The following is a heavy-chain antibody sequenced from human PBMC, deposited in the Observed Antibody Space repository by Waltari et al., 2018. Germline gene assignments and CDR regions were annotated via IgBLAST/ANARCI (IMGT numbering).Heavy chain of an antibody. V-gene: IGHV5-51*03. D-gene: IGHD3-22*01. CDR3: AKLNDSNAYYRGFDY. J-gene: IGHJ4*02. Sequence: EVQLLQSGAEVKKPGETLKISCKGSGYSFTNYCIGWVRQLSGKGLEWMGIIYPGDSDITYSPSFQGQVTISADKSISTADLQWSSLKASDTAIYYCAKLNDSNAYYRGFDYWGQGTLVTVSS. CDR2: IYPGDSDI. CDR1: GYSFTNYC.